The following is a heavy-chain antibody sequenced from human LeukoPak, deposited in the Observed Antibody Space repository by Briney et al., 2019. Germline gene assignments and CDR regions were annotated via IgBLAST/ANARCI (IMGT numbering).Heavy chain of an antibody. V-gene: IGHV4-39*01. CDR3: ARSRYYDSSSFDP. Sequence: SETLSLTCTVSGGSISSTSYYWGWIRQPPGKGLEWIGSIDYSGTTYYNPSLKSRVTISVDTSKNQFSLKLSSVTAADTAVYYCARSRYYDSSSFDPWGQGTLVTVSS. D-gene: IGHD3-22*01. CDR2: IDYSGTT. J-gene: IGHJ5*02. CDR1: GGSISSTSYY.